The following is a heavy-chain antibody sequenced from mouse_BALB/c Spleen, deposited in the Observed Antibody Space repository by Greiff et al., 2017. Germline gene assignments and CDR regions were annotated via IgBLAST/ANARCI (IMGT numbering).Heavy chain of an antibody. CDR1: GFNIKDTY. CDR3: AGLRPFDY. CDR2: IDPANGNT. V-gene: IGHV14-3*02. J-gene: IGHJ2*01. D-gene: IGHD1-2*01. Sequence: VQLQQSGAELVKPGASVKLSCTASGFNIKDTYMHWVKQRPEQGLEWIGRIDPANGNTKYDPKFQGKATITADTSSNTAYLQLSSLTSEDTAVYYCAGLRPFDYWGQGTTLTVSS.